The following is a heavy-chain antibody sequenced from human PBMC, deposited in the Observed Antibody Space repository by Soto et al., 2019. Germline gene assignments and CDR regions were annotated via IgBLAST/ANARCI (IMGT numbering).Heavy chain of an antibody. CDR1: GYTFTSYG. D-gene: IGHD1-26*01. J-gene: IGHJ6*02. CDR2: ISAYNGNT. CDR3: ARDKGGGSYSRMNYYYGMDV. Sequence: ASVKVSCKASGYTFTSYGISWVRQAPGQGLEWMGWISAYNGNTNYAQKLQGRVTMTTDTSTSTAYMELRSLRSDDTAVYYCARDKGGGSYSRMNYYYGMDVWGQGTTVTVSS. V-gene: IGHV1-18*01.